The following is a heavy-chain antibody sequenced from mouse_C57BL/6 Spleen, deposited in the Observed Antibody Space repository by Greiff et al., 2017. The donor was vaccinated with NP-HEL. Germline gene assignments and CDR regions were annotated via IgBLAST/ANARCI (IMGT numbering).Heavy chain of an antibody. J-gene: IGHJ2*01. CDR1: GYTFTSYW. D-gene: IGHD2-5*01. Sequence: QQSCKAPGYTFTSYWMHWVKQRPGQGLEWIGEIDPSDSYTNYNQKFKGKSTLTVDKSSSTAYMQLSSLTSEDSAVYYCARGRYSNYLDYWGQGTTLTVSS. CDR2: IDPSDSYT. CDR3: ARGRYSNYLDY. V-gene: IGHV1-69*01.